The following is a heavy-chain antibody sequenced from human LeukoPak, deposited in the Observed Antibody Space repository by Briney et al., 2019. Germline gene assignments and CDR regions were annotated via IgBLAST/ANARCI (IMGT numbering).Heavy chain of an antibody. D-gene: IGHD1-26*01. J-gene: IGHJ4*02. CDR2: IYYGGTT. CDR3: VRHGGTLGYFDF. Sequence: ASETLSLTCTVSGHSLSSYYWSWIRQPPGKGLECIGYIYYGGTTNYNPSLKRRVSISAHPPKNQFSLRLTSVTHADTALYYCVRHGGTLGYFDFWGPGTLVTVSS. CDR1: GHSLSSYY. V-gene: IGHV4-59*08.